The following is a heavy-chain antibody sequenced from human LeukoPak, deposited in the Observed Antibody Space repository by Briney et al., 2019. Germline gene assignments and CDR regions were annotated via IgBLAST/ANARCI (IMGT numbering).Heavy chain of an antibody. V-gene: IGHV3-21*01. J-gene: IGHJ4*02. Sequence: GGSLRLSCAASGFTFSSYSMYWVRQAPGKGLEWVSSISSSSSYIYYADSVKGRFTISRDNAKNSLYLQMNSLRAEDTAVYYCAKDWSPQQQLVNAFDYWGQGTLVTVSS. CDR1: GFTFSSYS. D-gene: IGHD6-13*01. CDR2: ISSSSSYI. CDR3: AKDWSPQQQLVNAFDY.